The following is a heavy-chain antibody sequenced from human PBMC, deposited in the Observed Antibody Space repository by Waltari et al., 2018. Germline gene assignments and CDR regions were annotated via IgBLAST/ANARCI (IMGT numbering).Heavy chain of an antibody. CDR3: ATYIGASVGTAAFDV. CDR2: VSYSGTT. CDR1: GVPITSNRHY. V-gene: IGHV4-39*01. J-gene: IGHJ3*01. Sequence: QLQLQESGPRLVRPSETLSHICRVPGVPITSNRHYWAWIRQSPGQGREWIGTVSYSGTTYISPSLKSRVSVSRDTSKNQVSLILGSVTAADMAVYYCATYIGASVGTAAFDVWGQGTMVTVSS. D-gene: IGHD5-12*01.